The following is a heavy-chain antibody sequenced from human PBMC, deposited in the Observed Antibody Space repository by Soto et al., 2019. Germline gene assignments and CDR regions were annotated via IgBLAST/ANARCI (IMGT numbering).Heavy chain of an antibody. CDR3: ARDSREYNAYDYN. V-gene: IGHV3-33*01. D-gene: IGHD5-12*01. Sequence: GGSLRLSCAASGFTFSSYSMHWVRQAPGKGLEWVALIWYDGSKQYYVDSVKGRFTISRDNAKSSLYLQMNSLRAEDTAVYYCARDSREYNAYDYNWGQGTLVTVSS. J-gene: IGHJ4*02. CDR2: IWYDGSKQ. CDR1: GFTFSSYS.